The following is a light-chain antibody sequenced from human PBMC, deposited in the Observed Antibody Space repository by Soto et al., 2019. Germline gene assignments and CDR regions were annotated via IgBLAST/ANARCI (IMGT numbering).Light chain of an antibody. V-gene: IGLV1-51*01. J-gene: IGLJ1*01. CDR2: DNN. Sequence: QSVRTQPPSVSAAPGQRVTISCSGSSSNIGNNYVSWYQQLPGTAPKLLIYDNNNRPSGIPDRFSGSKSGTSATLGITGLQTGDEADYYCATWDSSLSAGVFGTGTKV. CDR3: ATWDSSLSAGV. CDR1: SSNIGNNY.